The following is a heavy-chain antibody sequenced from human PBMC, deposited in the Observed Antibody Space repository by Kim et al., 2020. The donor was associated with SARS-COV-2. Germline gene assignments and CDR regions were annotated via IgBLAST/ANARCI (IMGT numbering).Heavy chain of an antibody. CDR2: ISYDGSNK. CDR1: GFTFSSYA. V-gene: IGHV3-30*04. J-gene: IGHJ6*01. Sequence: GGSLRLSCAASGFTFSSYAMHWVRQAPGKGLEWVAVISYDGSNKYYADSVKGRFTISRDNSKNTLYLQMNSLRAEDTAVYYCARDGGILTGNYDYYYYG. CDR3: ARDGGILTGNYDYYYYG. D-gene: IGHD3-9*01.